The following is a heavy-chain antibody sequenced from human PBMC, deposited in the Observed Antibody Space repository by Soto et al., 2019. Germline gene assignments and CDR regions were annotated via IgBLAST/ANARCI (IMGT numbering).Heavy chain of an antibody. Sequence: SVKVSCKASGGTFSSYAISWVRQAPGQGLEWMGGIIPIFGKANYAQKFQGRVTITADESTSTAYMELSSLRSEDTAVYYCARSNYYGSGSYFDYWGQGTLVTVSS. CDR3: ARSNYYGSGSYFDY. CDR2: IIPIFGKA. CDR1: GGTFSSYA. J-gene: IGHJ4*02. V-gene: IGHV1-69*13. D-gene: IGHD3-10*01.